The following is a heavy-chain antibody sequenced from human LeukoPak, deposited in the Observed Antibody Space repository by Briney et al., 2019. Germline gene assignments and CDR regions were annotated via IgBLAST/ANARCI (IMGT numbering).Heavy chain of an antibody. Sequence: GASVKVSCKASGYTFTGYYMHWVRQAPGQGLEWMGWINPNSGGTNYAQHFQGRVTMTRDTSIRTVYMELSRLRSDDTAVYSCANTYGSGSYYKGGFDPWGQGTLVTVSS. V-gene: IGHV1-2*02. CDR1: GYTFTGYY. CDR3: ANTYGSGSYYKGGFDP. J-gene: IGHJ5*02. D-gene: IGHD3-10*01. CDR2: INPNSGGT.